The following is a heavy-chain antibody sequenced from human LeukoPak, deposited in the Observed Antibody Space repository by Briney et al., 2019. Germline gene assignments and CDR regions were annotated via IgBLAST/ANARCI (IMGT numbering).Heavy chain of an antibody. Sequence: GGSLRLSCAASGFTFSSYAMSWVRQAPGTGLEWVSAISGSGGSTYYADSVKGRFTISRDNSKNTLYLQMNSLRAEDTAVYYCAKSPGYSSTRGFDYWGQGTLVTVSS. CDR3: AKSPGYSSTRGFDY. J-gene: IGHJ4*02. CDR2: ISGSGGST. D-gene: IGHD2-2*01. CDR1: GFTFSSYA. V-gene: IGHV3-23*01.